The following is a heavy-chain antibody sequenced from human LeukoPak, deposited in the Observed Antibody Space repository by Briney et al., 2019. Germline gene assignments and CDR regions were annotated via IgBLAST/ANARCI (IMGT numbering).Heavy chain of an antibody. D-gene: IGHD3-10*01. Sequence: ASVKVSCKASGYTFTGYYIHWVRQAPGQGLEWMGWINPNSGGTNYAQKFQGRVTMTRDTSISTAYMELSRLRSDDTAVYYCARDARFGELYNWFDPWGQGTLVTVSS. J-gene: IGHJ5*02. V-gene: IGHV1-2*02. CDR3: ARDARFGELYNWFDP. CDR2: INPNSGGT. CDR1: GYTFTGYY.